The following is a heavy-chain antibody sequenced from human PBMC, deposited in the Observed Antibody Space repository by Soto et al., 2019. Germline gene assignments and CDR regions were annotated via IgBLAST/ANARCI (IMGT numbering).Heavy chain of an antibody. D-gene: IGHD1-7*01. V-gene: IGHV3-53*01. CDR2: IYSGGST. Sequence: GGSLRLSCAASGFTVSSNYMSWVRQAPGKGLEWVSVIYSGGSTYYADSVKGRFTISRDNSKNTLYLQMNSLRAEDTAVYYCARDLLGTGTIPFPWGQGTLVTVSS. J-gene: IGHJ5*02. CDR1: GFTVSSNY. CDR3: ARDLLGTGTIPFP.